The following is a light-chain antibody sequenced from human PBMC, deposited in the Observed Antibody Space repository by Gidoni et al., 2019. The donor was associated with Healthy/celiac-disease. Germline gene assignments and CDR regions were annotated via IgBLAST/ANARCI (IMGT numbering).Light chain of an antibody. Sequence: NFMLTQPQPVSESPGKTVTISCTRSSGSIASNYVQWYQQRPGSSPTTVIYEDNQRPSGVPDRFSGSIDSSSNSASLTISGLKTEDEADYYCQSYDSSNQGVFGGGTKLTVL. CDR3: QSYDSSNQGV. CDR2: EDN. J-gene: IGLJ2*01. CDR1: SGSIASNY. V-gene: IGLV6-57*01.